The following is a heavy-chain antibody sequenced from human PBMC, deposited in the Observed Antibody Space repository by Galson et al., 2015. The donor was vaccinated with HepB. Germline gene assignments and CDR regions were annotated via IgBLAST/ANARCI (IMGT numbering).Heavy chain of an antibody. V-gene: IGHV3-23*01. CDR1: GFTFNSYA. J-gene: IGHJ6*02. Sequence: SLRLSCAASGFTFNSYAMTWVRQAPGKGLEWVAAIGGGGSTSYAESVKGRFTISRDNSKNMVFLQMYSLRAEDTAVYYSAKGDVWGSAALNYGMDVWGQGTTVTVSS. CDR2: IGGGGST. CDR3: AKGDVWGSAALNYGMDV. D-gene: IGHD3-16*01.